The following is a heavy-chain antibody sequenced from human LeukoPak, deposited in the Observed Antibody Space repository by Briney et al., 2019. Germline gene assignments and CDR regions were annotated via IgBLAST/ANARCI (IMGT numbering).Heavy chain of an antibody. CDR3: ARVAHDYGDDPFDY. V-gene: IGHV3-30*14. D-gene: IGHD4-17*01. J-gene: IGHJ4*02. Sequence: PGRSLRLSCAASGFTFSSHALHWVRQAPGKGLEWVAVISYDGSNKYYADSVKGRFTISRDNSKNTLYLQMNSLRAEDTAVYYFARVAHDYGDDPFDYWGQGTLVTVSS. CDR2: ISYDGSNK. CDR1: GFTFSSHA.